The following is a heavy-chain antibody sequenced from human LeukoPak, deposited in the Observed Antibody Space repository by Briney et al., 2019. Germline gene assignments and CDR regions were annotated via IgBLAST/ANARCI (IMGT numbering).Heavy chain of an antibody. V-gene: IGHV3-30-3*01. CDR2: ISYDGSNK. D-gene: IGHD3-3*01. CDR3: ARDDGDYDFWRAPYNWFDP. J-gene: IGHJ5*02. CDR1: GFTFSSYA. Sequence: GGSLRLSCAASGFTFSSYAMHWVRQAPGKGLEWVAVISYDGSNKYYADSVKGRFTISRDNSKNTLYLQMNSLRAEDTAVYYCARDDGDYDFWRAPYNWFDPWGQGTLVTVSS.